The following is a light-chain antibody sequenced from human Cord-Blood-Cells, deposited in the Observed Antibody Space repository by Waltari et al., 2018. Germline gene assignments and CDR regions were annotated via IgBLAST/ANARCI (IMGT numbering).Light chain of an antibody. Sequence: DIVMTQSPLSLPVTPGEPASISCRSSQSLLHSNGYNYLDWYLQKPGQSPQLLMYLGSNRGFGVPDRFSGRGSGTDFTLKISRVEAEDVGVYYCMQALQTPTFGQGTKVEIK. V-gene: IGKV2-28*01. CDR1: QSLLHSNGYNY. CDR2: LGS. CDR3: MQALQTPT. J-gene: IGKJ1*01.